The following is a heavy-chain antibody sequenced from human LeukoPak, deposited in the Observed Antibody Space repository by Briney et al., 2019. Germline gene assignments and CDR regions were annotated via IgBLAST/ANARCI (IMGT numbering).Heavy chain of an antibody. Sequence: GGSLRLSCAASGFTFSSYGMHWVRQAPGKGLEWVAVISYDGSNKYYADSVKGRFTISRDNSKNTLYLQMNSLRAEDTAVYYCAKGDGYFDYWGQGTLVTVSS. CDR2: ISYDGSNK. V-gene: IGHV3-30*18. CDR1: GFTFSSYG. D-gene: IGHD2-21*02. J-gene: IGHJ4*02. CDR3: AKGDGYFDY.